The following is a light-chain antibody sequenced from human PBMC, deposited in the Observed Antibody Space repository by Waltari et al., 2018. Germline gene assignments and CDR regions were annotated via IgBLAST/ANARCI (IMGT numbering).Light chain of an antibody. J-gene: IGKJ4*01. CDR2: DAS. CDR1: QGITNF. V-gene: IGKV1-33*01. Sequence: DIQMTQSPSSLSASLGDRVIITCQASQGITNFLHWYQQKLGKALKLLISDASILRTGVPSRFSGRGSGTDFTFTISGLQPEDVGTYYCQQYDNFPPTFGGGTRVEIK. CDR3: QQYDNFPPT.